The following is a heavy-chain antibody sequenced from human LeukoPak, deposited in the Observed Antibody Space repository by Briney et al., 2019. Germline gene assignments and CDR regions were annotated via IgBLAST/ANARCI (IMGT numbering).Heavy chain of an antibody. CDR2: INSDGRST. CDR1: GFTFSDYW. Sequence: PGGSLRLSCAASGFTFSDYWMHWVRQAPGEGLVWVSRINSDGRSTSYADSVKGRFTISRDNAKNSLYLQMNSLRAEDTAVYYCARDRLAAMPLDIWGQGTMVTVSS. CDR3: ARDRLAAMPLDI. J-gene: IGHJ3*02. D-gene: IGHD2-2*01. V-gene: IGHV3-74*01.